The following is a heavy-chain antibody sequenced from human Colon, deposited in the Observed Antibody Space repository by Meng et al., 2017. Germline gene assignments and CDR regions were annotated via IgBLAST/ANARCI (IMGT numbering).Heavy chain of an antibody. Sequence: GESLKISCAASGFTFSSYWMSWVRQAPGKGLEWVANIKQDGSEKYYVESVKGRFTISRDNAKNSLYLQMNSLGAEDTAVYYCARDTPLPWFGGLVGGANYFDYWGQGTLVTVSS. CDR3: ARDTPLPWFGGLVGGANYFDY. D-gene: IGHD3-10*01. CDR1: GFTFSSYW. J-gene: IGHJ4*02. V-gene: IGHV3-7*01. CDR2: IKQDGSEK.